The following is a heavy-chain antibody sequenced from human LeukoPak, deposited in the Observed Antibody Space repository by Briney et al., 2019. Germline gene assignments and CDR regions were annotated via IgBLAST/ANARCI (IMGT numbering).Heavy chain of an antibody. CDR3: ARDLDSSGYYRSDALDI. J-gene: IGHJ3*02. V-gene: IGHV1-18*01. D-gene: IGHD3-22*01. CDR1: GYTFKSYG. Sequence: ASVKVSCKASGYTFKSYGMTWVRQAPGQGLEWMGWISAYNGKTNSAQKFQGRVIMTTDTSTSTAYMELMSLRFDDTAVYYCARDLDSSGYYRSDALDIWGQGTVVTVSS. CDR2: ISAYNGKT.